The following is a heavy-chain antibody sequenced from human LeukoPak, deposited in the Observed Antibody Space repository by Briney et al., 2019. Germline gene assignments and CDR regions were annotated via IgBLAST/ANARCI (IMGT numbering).Heavy chain of an antibody. CDR3: ARHRSGGSQDDAFDI. J-gene: IGHJ3*02. V-gene: IGHV3-7*01. Sequence: PGGSLRLSCAASKFIFSKYWMSWVRQAPGKGLEWVADIKEDGSEKYYVDSAKGRFTISRQNAKSSLFLQMNSLRAEDTAVYYCARHRSGGSQDDAFDIWGQGTMVTVSS. CDR2: IKEDGSEK. CDR1: KFIFSKYW. D-gene: IGHD2-15*01.